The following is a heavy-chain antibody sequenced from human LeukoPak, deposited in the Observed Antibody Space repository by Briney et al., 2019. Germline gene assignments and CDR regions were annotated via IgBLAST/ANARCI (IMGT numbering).Heavy chain of an antibody. CDR3: ASATLRFCSGSSCFTRDWYFHL. V-gene: IGHV3-49*03. Sequence: PGGSLRLSCTGSGFSFRDNAMGWFRQAPGKGLEWVGFIRSAAYDGTAVYAASVTVRFIVSRDDSKNVADLQMDSLKTEDTAVYYCASATLRFCSGSSCFTRDWYFHLWGRGTLVTVSS. CDR1: GFSFRDNA. CDR2: IRSAAYDGTA. J-gene: IGHJ2*01. D-gene: IGHD2-2*02.